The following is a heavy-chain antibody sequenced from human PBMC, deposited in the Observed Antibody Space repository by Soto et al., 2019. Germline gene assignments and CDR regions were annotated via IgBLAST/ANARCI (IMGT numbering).Heavy chain of an antibody. J-gene: IGHJ4*02. CDR1: GYTVTSYD. D-gene: IGHD6-19*01. CDR3: ARVSSGVAGTDFDY. Sequence: ASVKVSLKSSGYTVTSYDINWVLQAAGQGLEWMGWMNPNSGNTGYAQKFQGRVTMTGDTSISTAYMELSSLRSEDTAVYYCARVSSGVAGTDFDYWGQGTLVTVSS. CDR2: MNPNSGNT. V-gene: IGHV1-8*02.